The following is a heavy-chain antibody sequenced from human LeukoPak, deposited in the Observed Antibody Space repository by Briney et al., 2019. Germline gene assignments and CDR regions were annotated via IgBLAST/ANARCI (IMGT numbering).Heavy chain of an antibody. CDR3: AKEGVGDLPLYYFDY. CDR1: AFTFTSYW. V-gene: IGHV3-74*01. J-gene: IGHJ4*02. Sequence: GGSLRLSGAASAFTFTSYWMHWVRQAPGNGLVWVLRINSDGRSTSYADYVKGRFTISRNNAKNTLYLKMNSLRGEDTAVYHCAKEGVGDLPLYYFDYWGQGALVTVSS. CDR2: INSDGRST. D-gene: IGHD3-10*01.